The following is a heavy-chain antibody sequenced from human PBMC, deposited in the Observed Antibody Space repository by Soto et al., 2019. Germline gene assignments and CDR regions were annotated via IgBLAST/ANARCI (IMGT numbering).Heavy chain of an antibody. CDR3: ARHGSSIAARRIDVRGYYYYYMDV. V-gene: IGHV4-59*08. Sequence: QVQLQESGPGLVKPSETLSLTCTVSGGSISSYYWSWIRQPPGKGLEWIGYIYYSGSTNYNPSLKSRVTISVDTSKNQFSLKLSSVTAADTAVYYCARHGSSIAARRIDVRGYYYYYMDVWGKGTTVTVSS. CDR1: GGSISSYY. J-gene: IGHJ6*03. CDR2: IYYSGST. D-gene: IGHD6-6*01.